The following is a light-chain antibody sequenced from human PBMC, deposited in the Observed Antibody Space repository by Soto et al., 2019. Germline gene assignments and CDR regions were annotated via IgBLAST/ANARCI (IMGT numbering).Light chain of an antibody. Sequence: QSALTQPPSVSGAPGQRVTISCTGSSSNIGAGYDVHWYQQLPGTAPKLLIYGNSNRPSGVPDRFSGSKSGTSASLAITGLQAEDEADYYCQSYDSSLSGRRVVFGGGTKVTVL. CDR2: GNS. J-gene: IGLJ2*01. CDR3: QSYDSSLSGRRVV. V-gene: IGLV1-40*01. CDR1: SSNIGAGYD.